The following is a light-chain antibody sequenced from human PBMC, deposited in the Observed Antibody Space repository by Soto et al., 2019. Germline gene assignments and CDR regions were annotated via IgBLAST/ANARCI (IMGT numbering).Light chain of an antibody. J-gene: IGKJ5*01. CDR2: DAS. CDR3: QQSYSTPT. CDR1: QYISTS. V-gene: IGKV1-39*01. Sequence: DIQMTQSPSSLSASVGDRVTITCRASQYISTSLNWYQQKPGNAPNLLIYDASRLQSGVPSWFSGSGSGTDFTLPITRLQPEDFGTYYCQQSYSTPTFGQGTRVDIK.